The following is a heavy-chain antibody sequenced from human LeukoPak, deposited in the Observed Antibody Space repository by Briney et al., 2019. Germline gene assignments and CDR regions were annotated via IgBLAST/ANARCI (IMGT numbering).Heavy chain of an antibody. D-gene: IGHD4-17*01. Sequence: SETLSLTCTVSGGSISSSSYYWGWIRQPPGKGLEWIGSIYYSGITYYNPSLKSRVTISVDTSKNQFSLTLSSVTAADTAVYYCARPYGAAGLDWGQGTLVTVSS. CDR2: IYYSGIT. CDR1: GGSISSSSYY. CDR3: ARPYGAAGLD. V-gene: IGHV4-39*01. J-gene: IGHJ4*02.